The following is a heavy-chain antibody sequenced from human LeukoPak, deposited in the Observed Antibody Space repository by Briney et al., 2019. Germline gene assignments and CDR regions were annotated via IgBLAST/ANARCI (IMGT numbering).Heavy chain of an antibody. CDR1: GGSISSGDYY. D-gene: IGHD2-15*01. V-gene: IGHV4-30-4*08. CDR2: IYYSGST. Sequence: PSQTLSLTCTVSGGSISSGDYYWSWIRQPPGKGLEWIGYIYYSGSTYYSPSLKSRVTISVDTSKNQFSLKLSSVTAADTAVYYCAVNHYCSGGSCSPYYFDYWGQGTLVTVSS. J-gene: IGHJ4*02. CDR3: AVNHYCSGGSCSPYYFDY.